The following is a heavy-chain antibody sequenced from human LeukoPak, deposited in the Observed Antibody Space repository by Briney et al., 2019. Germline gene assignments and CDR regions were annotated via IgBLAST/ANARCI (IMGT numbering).Heavy chain of an antibody. CDR3: ARLVSGSYSGVDY. V-gene: IGHV4-34*01. J-gene: IGHJ4*02. CDR1: GGSFSGYY. D-gene: IGHD1-26*01. CDR2: INHSGST. Sequence: SETLSLTCAVYGGSFSGYYWSWIRQPPGKGLEWIGEINHSGSTNYNPSLKSRVTISVDTSKNQFSLKLSSVTAADTAVYYCARLVSGSYSGVDYWGQGTLVTVSS.